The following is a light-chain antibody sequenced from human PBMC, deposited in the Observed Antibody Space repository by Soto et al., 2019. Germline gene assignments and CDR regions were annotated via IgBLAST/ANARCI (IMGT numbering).Light chain of an antibody. V-gene: IGKV3D-20*02. Sequence: SVGTQSTATLSLYQGERATLSCRASQSVSSSYLAWYQQKPGQAPRLLIYDASNRATGIPARFSGSGSGTDFTLTISSLEPEDFAVYYCQQRSNWPIPSGQ. CDR2: DAS. CDR1: QSVSSSY. J-gene: IGKJ5*01. CDR3: QQRSNWPIP.